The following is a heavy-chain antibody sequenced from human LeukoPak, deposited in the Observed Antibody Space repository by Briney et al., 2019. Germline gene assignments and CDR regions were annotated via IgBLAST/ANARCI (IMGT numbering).Heavy chain of an antibody. Sequence: GGFLRLSCAASGFSFSGYGMHWVRQVPGKGLEWVAFIRYDGINTYYADSVKGRFTVSRDNSRNTLYLQMSSLGADDTAVYFCAKEESHQLLSTWGQGTLVIVS. CDR1: GFSFSGYG. J-gene: IGHJ4*02. D-gene: IGHD2-2*01. V-gene: IGHV3-30*02. CDR3: AKEESHQLLST. CDR2: IRYDGINT.